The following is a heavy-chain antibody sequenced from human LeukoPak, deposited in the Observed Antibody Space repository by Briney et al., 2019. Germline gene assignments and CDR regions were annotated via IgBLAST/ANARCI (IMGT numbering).Heavy chain of an antibody. J-gene: IGHJ4*02. CDR3: AKGRTYFDY. V-gene: IGHV3-30*18. CDR2: MSYDGSNR. CDR1: GFTFNSYG. Sequence: GRSLRLSCAASGFTFNSYGMHWVRQAPGKGLEWVAGMSYDGSNRYSADSVKGRFTISRDNSKNTLYLQMNSLRAEDTAVYHCAKGRTYFDYWGQGTLVTVSS.